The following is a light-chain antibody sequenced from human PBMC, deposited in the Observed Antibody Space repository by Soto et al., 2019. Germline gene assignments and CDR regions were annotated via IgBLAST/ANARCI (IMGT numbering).Light chain of an antibody. J-gene: IGKJ1*01. CDR1: QSISSY. Sequence: DTQMTQSPSSLSASVGARVTITCRASQSISSYLNWYQQKPGKAPKLLIYAASSLQSGVPSRFSGSGSGTDFTLTISSLQPEDFATYYCQQSYSTPPTFGQGTKVDIK. V-gene: IGKV1-39*01. CDR3: QQSYSTPPT. CDR2: AAS.